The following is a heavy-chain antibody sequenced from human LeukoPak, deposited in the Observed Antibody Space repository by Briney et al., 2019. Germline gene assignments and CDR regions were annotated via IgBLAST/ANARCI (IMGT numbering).Heavy chain of an antibody. CDR1: GGSFSGYY. Sequence: SETLSLTCAVYGGSFSGYYWRWIRQPPGKGLEWIGEINHSGSTNYNPSLKRRVTISVDTSKNKFALKMSSVTAADTAVYYCARGLGDIVVVVAATPIRKYNWFDPWGQGTLVTVSS. D-gene: IGHD2-15*01. J-gene: IGHJ5*02. CDR3: ARGLGDIVVVVAATPIRKYNWFDP. V-gene: IGHV4-34*01. CDR2: INHSGST.